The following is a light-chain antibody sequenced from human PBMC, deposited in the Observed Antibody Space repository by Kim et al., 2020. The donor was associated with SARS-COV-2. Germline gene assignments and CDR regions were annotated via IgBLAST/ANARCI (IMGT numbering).Light chain of an antibody. J-gene: IGLJ3*02. CDR1: SGSIASTN. Sequence: NFMLTQPHSVSESPGKTVTISCTRSSGSIASTNVQWYQQRPGTSPTAVIFENNQRPSGIPDRFSGSIDGSSNSASHTISGLKTEDEADYYCQSFDSNIQVFGGGTKLTVL. V-gene: IGLV6-57*01. CDR2: ENN. CDR3: QSFDSNIQV.